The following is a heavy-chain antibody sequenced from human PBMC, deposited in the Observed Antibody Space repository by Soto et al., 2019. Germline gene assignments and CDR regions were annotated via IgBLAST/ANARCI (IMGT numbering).Heavy chain of an antibody. CDR3: ARGKKTTVTYYYYYYMDV. J-gene: IGHJ6*03. CDR1: EFTVSSNY. V-gene: IGHV3-66*01. Sequence: GGSLRLSCAASEFTVSSNYMSWVRQAPGKGLEWVSVIYSGGSTYYADSVKGRFTISRDNSKNTLYLQMNSLRAEDTAVYYCARGKKTTVTYYYYYYMDVWGKGTTVTVSS. CDR2: IYSGGST. D-gene: IGHD4-17*01.